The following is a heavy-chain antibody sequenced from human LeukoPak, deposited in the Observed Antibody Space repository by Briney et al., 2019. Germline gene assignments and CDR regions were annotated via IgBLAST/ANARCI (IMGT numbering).Heavy chain of an antibody. D-gene: IGHD6-6*01. V-gene: IGHV4-31*03. CDR2: IYYSGST. CDR3: ARRSSSSFDY. Sequence: SETLSLTCTVSGGSISSGGYYWSWIRQHPGQGLVWIGYIYYSGSTYYNPSLKSRVTISVDTSKNQFSLKLSSVTAADTAVYYCARRSSSSFDYWGQGTLVTVSS. CDR1: GGSISSGGYY. J-gene: IGHJ4*02.